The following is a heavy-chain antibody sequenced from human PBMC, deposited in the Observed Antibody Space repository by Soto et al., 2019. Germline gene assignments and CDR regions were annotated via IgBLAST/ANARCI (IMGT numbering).Heavy chain of an antibody. Sequence: SETLSLTCTFSVGSIRRPNWWTWVRQPPGKGLEWIGEIYPSGSTNHNPSLKSRVTISVDISKSQFSLELTSVTAADTAVYYCTSDCRSTSCSHINSFASWGQGALVNVSS. V-gene: IGHV4-4*02. CDR2: IYPSGST. D-gene: IGHD2-2*01. CDR3: TSDCRSTSCSHINSFAS. J-gene: IGHJ5*02. CDR1: VGSIRRPNW.